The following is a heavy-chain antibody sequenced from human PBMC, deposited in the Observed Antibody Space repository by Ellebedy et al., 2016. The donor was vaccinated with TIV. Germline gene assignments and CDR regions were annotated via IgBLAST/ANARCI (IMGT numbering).Heavy chain of an antibody. CDR2: IYPGDSDT. D-gene: IGHD3-10*01. Sequence: GESLKISCKGSGYSFTSYWIGWVRQMPGKGLEWMGIIYPGDSDTRYSPSFQGQVTISADKSISTAYLQWSSLKASDTAMYYCARLHGSGSHYIYYYAMDVWGQGTTVTVSS. CDR1: GYSFTSYW. V-gene: IGHV5-51*01. CDR3: ARLHGSGSHYIYYYAMDV. J-gene: IGHJ6*02.